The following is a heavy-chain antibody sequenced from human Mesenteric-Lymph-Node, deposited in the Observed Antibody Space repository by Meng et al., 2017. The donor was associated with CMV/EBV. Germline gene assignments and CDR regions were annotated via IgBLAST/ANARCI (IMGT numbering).Heavy chain of an antibody. CDR3: VRDASGYNDYYAMDV. D-gene: IGHD3-9*01. CDR1: GFTFSSYS. CDR2: IKQDGSEK. J-gene: IGHJ6*02. V-gene: IGHV3-7*01. Sequence: GGSLRLSCAASGFTFSSYSMNWVRQAPGKGLEWVANIKQDGSEKYYVDSVKGRFTISRDNAKNTLHLQMDSLRAEDTAVYYCVRDASGYNDYYAMDVWGQGTTVTVSS.